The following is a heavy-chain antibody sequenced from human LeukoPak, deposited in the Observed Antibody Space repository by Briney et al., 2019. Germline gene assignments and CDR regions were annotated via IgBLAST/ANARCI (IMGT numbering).Heavy chain of an antibody. CDR2: MNPNSGNT. J-gene: IGHJ4*02. CDR1: GYTFTSHY. Sequence: ASVKVSCKASGYTFTSHYMHWVRQAPGQGLEWMGWMNPNSGNTGYAQKFQGRVTMTRNTSISTAYMELSSLRSEDTAVYYCARIRYCSGGSCYNRGRRWFDYWGQGTLVTVSS. CDR3: ARIRYCSGGSCYNRGRRWFDY. V-gene: IGHV1-8*02. D-gene: IGHD2-15*01.